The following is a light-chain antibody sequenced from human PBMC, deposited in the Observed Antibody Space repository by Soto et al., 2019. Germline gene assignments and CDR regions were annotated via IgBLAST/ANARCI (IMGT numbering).Light chain of an antibody. Sequence: QSVLTQPPSVSGAPGQRVTISCTGSNSNIGAGYDVHWYQQLPGTAPKLLIFGNSNRPSGVPDRFSGSKSGTSASLAITGLQAEDEADYYCQSYDTSLRGVFGTGTQLTVL. CDR1: NSNIGAGYD. J-gene: IGLJ1*01. CDR3: QSYDTSLRGV. V-gene: IGLV1-40*01. CDR2: GNS.